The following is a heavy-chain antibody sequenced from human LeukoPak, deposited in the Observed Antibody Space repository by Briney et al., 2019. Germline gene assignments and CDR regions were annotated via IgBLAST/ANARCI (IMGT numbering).Heavy chain of an antibody. J-gene: IGHJ5*02. CDR3: ARVMGDSSSWEYSGRYYNWFAP. CDR2: ISSSGSTI. CDR1: GFTFSSYE. Sequence: GGSLKLSCAASGFTFSSYEMNWVRQAPGKGLEWVSYISSSGSTIYYADSVKGRVTISRDNAKNSLYLQMNSLRAEDTAVYYCARVMGDSSSWEYSGRYYNWFAPWGQGTLVTVSS. V-gene: IGHV3-48*03. D-gene: IGHD1-26*01.